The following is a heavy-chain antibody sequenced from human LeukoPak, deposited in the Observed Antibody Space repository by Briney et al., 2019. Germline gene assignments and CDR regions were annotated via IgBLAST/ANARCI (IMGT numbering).Heavy chain of an antibody. Sequence: SETLSLTCTVSGGSISSYYWSWIRQPPGKGLEWIGYIYYSGSTNYNPSLKSRVTISVDTSKNQFSLKLSSVTAADTAVYYCARGPIVVVPAAPPGGYYYYYMDVWGKGTTVTVSS. CDR2: IYYSGST. J-gene: IGHJ6*03. CDR3: ARGPIVVVPAAPPGGYYYYYMDV. CDR1: GGSISSYY. D-gene: IGHD2-2*01. V-gene: IGHV4-59*01.